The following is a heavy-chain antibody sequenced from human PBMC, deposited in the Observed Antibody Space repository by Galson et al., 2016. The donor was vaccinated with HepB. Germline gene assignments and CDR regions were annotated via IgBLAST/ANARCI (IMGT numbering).Heavy chain of an antibody. J-gene: IGHJ4*02. V-gene: IGHV3-30*04. CDR1: GFIFSTYA. D-gene: IGHD4-17*01. Sequence: PRLSCAASGFIFSTYAMHWVRQTPGKGLEWVATISDDGTNQYYVDSVKGRFTISRDNSKNTLYLQMNSLRPEDTAVYYCARADYGDYVAFFDYWGQGTLVTLSA. CDR3: ARADYGDYVAFFDY. CDR2: ISDDGTNQ.